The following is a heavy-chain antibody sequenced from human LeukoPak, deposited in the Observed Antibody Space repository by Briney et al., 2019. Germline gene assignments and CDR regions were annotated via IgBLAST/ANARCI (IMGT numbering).Heavy chain of an antibody. Sequence: KPSETLSLTCTVSGGSVNNYYWSWIRQPPGKGLEWIGEINHSGSTNYNPSLKSRVTISVDTSKNQFSLKLSSVTAADTAVYYCARDLPYYYGSGSPRFDYWGQGTLVTVSS. CDR2: INHSGST. V-gene: IGHV4-34*01. D-gene: IGHD3-10*01. CDR3: ARDLPYYYGSGSPRFDY. J-gene: IGHJ4*02. CDR1: GGSVNNYY.